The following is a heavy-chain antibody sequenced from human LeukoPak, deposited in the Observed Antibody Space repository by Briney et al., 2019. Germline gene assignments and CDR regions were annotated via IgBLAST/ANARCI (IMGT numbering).Heavy chain of an antibody. D-gene: IGHD6-19*01. Sequence: GGSLRLSCAASGFTFSSYGMHWVRQAPGKGLEWVAFIRYDGSNKYYADSVKGRFTISRDNAKNSLYLQMNSLRAEDTAVYYCAREMLAAVAAQSWGQGTLVTVSS. CDR3: AREMLAAVAAQS. CDR2: IRYDGSNK. CDR1: GFTFSSYG. J-gene: IGHJ5*02. V-gene: IGHV3-30*02.